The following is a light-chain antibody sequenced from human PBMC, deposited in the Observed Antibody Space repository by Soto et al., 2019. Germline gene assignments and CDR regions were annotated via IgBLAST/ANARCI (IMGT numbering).Light chain of an antibody. CDR1: QSVTSSY. CDR2: AAS. J-gene: IGKJ1*01. Sequence: EIVLTQSPGTLSLSPGEGAAPSCRGSQSVTSSYLAWYQQKPGQAPRLLIYAASSRATGIPDRFSGSGSGTDFTLTISRLEPEDFAVYYCQQYDNSVWTFGQGTKVDIK. V-gene: IGKV3-20*01. CDR3: QQYDNSVWT.